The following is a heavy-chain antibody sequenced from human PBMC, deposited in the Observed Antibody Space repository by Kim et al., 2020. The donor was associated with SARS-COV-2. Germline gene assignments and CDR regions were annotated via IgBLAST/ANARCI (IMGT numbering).Heavy chain of an antibody. CDR1: GYTFTNYA. D-gene: IGHD3-10*01. CDR3: ARDGSPELLWFGEKNWFDP. V-gene: IGHV7-4-1*02. J-gene: IGHJ5*02. CDR2: INTNTQTA. Sequence: ASVKVSCKASGYTFTNYAMNWVRQAPGHGLEWMGWINTNTQTATYAQGFTGRFVFSLDTSVRTAYLQISNLKAEDTAVYFCARDGSPELLWFGEKNWFDPWGQGTLVTVSS.